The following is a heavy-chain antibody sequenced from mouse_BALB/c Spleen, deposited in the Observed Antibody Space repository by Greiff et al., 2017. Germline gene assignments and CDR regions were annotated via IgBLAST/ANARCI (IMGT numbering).Heavy chain of an antibody. CDR3: ARSPYDGYYVDY. D-gene: IGHD2-3*01. Sequence: EVQVVESGPELVKPGASVKISCKASGYTFTDYNIHWVKQSHGKSLEWIGYIYPYNGGTGYNQKFKSKATLTVDNSSSTAYMELRSLTSEDSAVYYCARSPYDGYYVDYWGQGTSVTVSA. J-gene: IGHJ4*01. CDR2: IYPYNGGT. CDR1: GYTFTDYN. V-gene: IGHV1S29*02.